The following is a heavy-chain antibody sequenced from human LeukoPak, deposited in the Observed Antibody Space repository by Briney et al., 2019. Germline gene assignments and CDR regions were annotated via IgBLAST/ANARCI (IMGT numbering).Heavy chain of an antibody. CDR1: GLTFSGSD. J-gene: IGHJ4*02. CDR2: ISGSGNST. CDR3: AKVLVLVSANRYYFDY. Sequence: PGGSLRLSCAASGLTFSGSDMRWVRQAPGKGLEWVSLISGSGNSTYYADSVKGRFTISRDNSNNTLYLQMNSLRAEDTAVYYCAKVLVLVSANRYYFDYWGQGTLVTVSS. V-gene: IGHV3-23*01. D-gene: IGHD2-15*01.